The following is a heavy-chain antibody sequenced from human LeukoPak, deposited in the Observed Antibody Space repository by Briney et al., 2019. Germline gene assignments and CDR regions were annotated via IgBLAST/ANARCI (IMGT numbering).Heavy chain of an antibody. D-gene: IGHD2-15*01. CDR1: GYTFTSYV. V-gene: IGHV7-4-1*02. J-gene: IGHJ3*02. CDR2: IDTNTGNP. Sequence: ASVKVSCKASGYTFTSYVMNWVRQAPGQGLEWMGWIDTNTGNPTYAQGFTGRFVFSLDTSVSTAYLQISSLKAEDTAVYYCAREREDIVVVVAANDAFDIWGQGTMVTVSS. CDR3: AREREDIVVVVAANDAFDI.